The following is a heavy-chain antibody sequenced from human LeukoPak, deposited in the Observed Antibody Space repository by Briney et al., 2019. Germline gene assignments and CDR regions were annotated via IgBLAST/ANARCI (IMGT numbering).Heavy chain of an antibody. CDR3: ARLGSSWYRWFDP. Sequence: SETLSLTCTVSGGSINNYYWSWIRQPAGKGLEWIGRIYTTGSTNYNPSLKSRVTLSLDMSKNQFSLKLSSVTAADTAVYYCARLGSSWYRWFDPWGQGTLVTVSS. V-gene: IGHV4-4*07. J-gene: IGHJ5*02. D-gene: IGHD6-13*01. CDR1: GGSINNYY. CDR2: IYTTGST.